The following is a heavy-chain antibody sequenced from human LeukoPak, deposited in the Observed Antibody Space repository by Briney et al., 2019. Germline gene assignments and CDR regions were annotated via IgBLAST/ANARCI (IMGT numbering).Heavy chain of an antibody. J-gene: IGHJ5*02. V-gene: IGHV3-15*07. D-gene: IGHD3-22*01. Sequence: PGGSLRLSCATSGFTFSNAWMNWVRQAPGKGLEWVGRIRSNSDGGTIDYAAPVKGRFTLSRDDSKNTLYLQMNSLQTEDTAVYYCATDFYDTTWGQGTLVTVSS. CDR1: GFTFSNAW. CDR2: IRSNSDGGTI. CDR3: ATDFYDTT.